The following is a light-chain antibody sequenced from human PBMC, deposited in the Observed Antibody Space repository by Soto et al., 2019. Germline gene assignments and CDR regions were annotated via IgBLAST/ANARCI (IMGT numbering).Light chain of an antibody. V-gene: IGLV1-40*01. J-gene: IGLJ1*01. CDR3: QSYDNSLSGYV. CDR1: SSNIGAGYD. CDR2: ANS. Sequence: QSVLTQPPSVSGAPGQRVTISCTGSSSNIGAGYDVHWYQQLPGTAPKLLIYANSNRPSGVPDRFSGSKSGTSASLAITGLQAEDEADYYCQSYDNSLSGYVFGHGTKFTVL.